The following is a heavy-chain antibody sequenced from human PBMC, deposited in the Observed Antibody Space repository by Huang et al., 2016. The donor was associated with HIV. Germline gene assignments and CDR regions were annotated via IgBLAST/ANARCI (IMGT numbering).Heavy chain of an antibody. D-gene: IGHD3-10*01. J-gene: IGHJ4*02. CDR1: GGSIRSDNYY. CDR3: ARLPGSITMIRGVITDPY. V-gene: IGHV4-39*01. CDR2: SDYSGST. Sequence: QLQLQESGPGLVKPSETLSLTCTVSGGSIRSDNYYWGWIRQPPGKGLEWIGVSDYSGSTYYTPSLKSRVTITVDTSKNQFSLKMRSVTAADTAVYYCARLPGSITMIRGVITDPYWGQGTLVTVSS.